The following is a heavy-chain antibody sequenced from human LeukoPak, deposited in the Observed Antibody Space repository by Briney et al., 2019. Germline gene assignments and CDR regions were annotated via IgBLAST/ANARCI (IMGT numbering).Heavy chain of an antibody. V-gene: IGHV1-46*01. D-gene: IGHD6-13*01. J-gene: IGHJ4*02. CDR3: ARVYCGRWYGDF. CDR2: INPGGGSP. Sequence: GASVKVSCKASGYTFTNYCIYWVRQAPGQGLEWMGIINPGGGSPTYAQKFQGRLTMTRDTSTSTVYMELSSLGSEDTALYYCARVYCGRWYGDFWGQGTLVTVSS. CDR1: GYTFTNYC.